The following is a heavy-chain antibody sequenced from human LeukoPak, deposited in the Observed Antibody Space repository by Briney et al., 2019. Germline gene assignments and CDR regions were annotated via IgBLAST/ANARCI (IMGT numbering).Heavy chain of an antibody. D-gene: IGHD1/OR15-1a*01. CDR1: GFTFSSYA. Sequence: GGSLRLSCAASGFTFSSYAMSWVRQAPGKGLEWVSSISGSGTSTYSADSVKGRFTISRDNSKNTLYLHVYSLIAEDTAVYYCAGGTRAARSCFDSWGQGTLVTVSS. CDR2: ISGSGTST. J-gene: IGHJ4*02. CDR3: AGGTRAARSCFDS. V-gene: IGHV3-23*01.